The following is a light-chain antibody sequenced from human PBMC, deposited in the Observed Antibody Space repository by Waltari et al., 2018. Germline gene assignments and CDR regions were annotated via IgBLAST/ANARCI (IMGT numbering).Light chain of an antibody. CDR1: SGSVSTTHY. Sequence: TVVTQEPSLSVSPGGTVTLTCGLTSGSVSTTHYPSWYQQTPGQPPRTLIHSTDIRPSGVPNRFSGSILDNKAALTITGAQADDESDYYCLLCMGSVISAVFGGGTRLTVL. CDR3: LLCMGSVISAV. V-gene: IGLV8-61*01. CDR2: STD. J-gene: IGLJ2*01.